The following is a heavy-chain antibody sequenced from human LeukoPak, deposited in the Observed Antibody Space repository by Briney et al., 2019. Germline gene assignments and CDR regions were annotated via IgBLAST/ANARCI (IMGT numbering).Heavy chain of an antibody. CDR3: ARWGRITMVRGARLGLDY. CDR2: ISHRGST. CDR1: GCSISNGYY. V-gene: IGHV4-38-2*02. Sequence: SETLSLTCTVSGCSISNGYYWGWIRQPPGKGLEWVGSISHRGSTYYNPSLRSRITISLDRSKQKFSLKLTSVTAADTAVHYCARWGRITMVRGARLGLDYWGQGTLVTVSS. J-gene: IGHJ4*02. D-gene: IGHD3-10*01.